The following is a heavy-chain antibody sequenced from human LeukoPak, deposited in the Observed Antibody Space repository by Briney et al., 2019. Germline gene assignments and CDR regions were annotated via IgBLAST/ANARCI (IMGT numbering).Heavy chain of an antibody. V-gene: IGHV3-7*01. Sequence: GGSLRLPCAVSGFTFSSYWMSWVRQAPGKGLEWVASIKEEGSEKHYVDSVKGRFTISRDNAKNSLYLQMNSLRAEDTAVYYCARGHYQLSWGQGILVTVSS. J-gene: IGHJ5*02. D-gene: IGHD2-2*01. CDR2: IKEEGSEK. CDR3: ARGHYQLS. CDR1: GFTFSSYW.